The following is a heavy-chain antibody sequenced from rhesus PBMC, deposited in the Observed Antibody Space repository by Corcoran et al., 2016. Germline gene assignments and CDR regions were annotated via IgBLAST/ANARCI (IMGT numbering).Heavy chain of an antibody. Sequence: QVQLQESGPGVVKPSETLSLTCAVSGFSISSGYDWSWFRQPPGKGLEWIGYIYGSSGSTNYNPSLKNRVTISKDTSKTQFSLRLSSVTAADTAVYYCARSPPAQYYFDYWGQGVLVTVSS. J-gene: IGHJ4*01. V-gene: IGHV4-76*01. CDR1: GFSISSGYD. CDR2: IYGSSGST. CDR3: ARSPPAQYYFDY.